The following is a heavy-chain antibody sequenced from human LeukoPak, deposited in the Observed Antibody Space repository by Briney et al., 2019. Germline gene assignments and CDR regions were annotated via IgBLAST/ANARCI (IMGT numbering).Heavy chain of an antibody. CDR2: NGLVGSNK. V-gene: IGHV3-30*02. J-gene: IGHJ3*02. Sequence: GGSLRLSCAASGFTFSSYGMHWVRQAPGKGLEWVAFNGLVGSNKYYADSVKGRFTISRDNSKNTLYLQMNSLRAEDTAVYYCAKDPTAVVAATPDDNRFDIWGQGTMVTVSS. CDR3: AKDPTAVVAATPDDNRFDI. D-gene: IGHD2-15*01. CDR1: GFTFSSYG.